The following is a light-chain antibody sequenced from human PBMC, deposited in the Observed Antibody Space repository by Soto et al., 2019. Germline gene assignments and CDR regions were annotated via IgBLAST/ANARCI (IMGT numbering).Light chain of an antibody. CDR1: QSISSW. CDR2: DAS. CDR3: QQYNSYSPT. V-gene: IGKV1-5*01. J-gene: IGKJ1*01. Sequence: DIQMTQSPSTLSASVGDRVTITCRASQSISSWLAWYQQKPGKAPKLLIYDASSLESGVPSRFSGSGSGTELTLTISRLQPDDFATYYCQQYNSYSPTFGQGTKVEIK.